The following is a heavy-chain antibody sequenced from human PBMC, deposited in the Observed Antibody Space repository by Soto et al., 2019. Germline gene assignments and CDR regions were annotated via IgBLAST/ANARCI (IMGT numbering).Heavy chain of an antibody. CDR1: GGSISSYY. CDR2: IYYSGST. D-gene: IGHD4-4*01. V-gene: IGHV4-59*01. CDR3: ARSLPSGPYRNPSVYFDY. J-gene: IGHJ4*02. Sequence: SETLSLTCTVSGGSISSYYWSWIRQPPGKGLEWIGYIYYSGSTNYNPSLKSRVTISVDTSKNQFSLKLSSVTAADTAVYYCARSLPSGPYRNPSVYFDYWGQGTLVTVSS.